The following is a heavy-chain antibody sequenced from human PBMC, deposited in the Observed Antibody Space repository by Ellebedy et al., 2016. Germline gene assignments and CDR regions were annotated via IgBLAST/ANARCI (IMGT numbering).Heavy chain of an antibody. CDR2: ISSSGSTI. Sequence: GESLKISCAASGFTFSDYYMSWIRQAPGKGLEWVSYISSSGSTIYYADSVKGRFTISRDNAKNSLYLQMNSLRAEDTAVYYCARDRRVVVVPAATGYYYYGMDVWGQGTTVTVSS. CDR3: ARDRRVVVVPAATGYYYYGMDV. J-gene: IGHJ6*02. V-gene: IGHV3-11*01. D-gene: IGHD2-2*01. CDR1: GFTFSDYY.